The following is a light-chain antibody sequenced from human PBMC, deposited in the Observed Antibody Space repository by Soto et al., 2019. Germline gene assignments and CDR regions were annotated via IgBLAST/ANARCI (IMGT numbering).Light chain of an antibody. J-gene: IGLJ1*01. CDR1: SSNIGDNF. CDR2: DNN. Sequence: QSVLTQPPSVSAAPGQRVSISCSGSSSNIGDNFVSWYQHFPGTAPKFLIYDNNKRPSVIPDRFSGSKSGTSATLDITGLQTGDEADYYCGTWDSSLRAYVFGTGTKLTVL. CDR3: GTWDSSLRAYV. V-gene: IGLV1-51*01.